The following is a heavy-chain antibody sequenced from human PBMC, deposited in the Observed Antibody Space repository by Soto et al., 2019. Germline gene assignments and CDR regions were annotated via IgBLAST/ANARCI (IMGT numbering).Heavy chain of an antibody. CDR1: GGSMSSYY. CDR3: ASYGSGSLGPPQKFAP. J-gene: IGHJ5*02. V-gene: IGHV4-59*05. Sequence: SETLSLTCTVSGGSMSSYYWIWIRQPPGKGLEWIGSIYYSGSTNYNPSLNSRVTISVDTSKNQFSLKLSSVTAADTAVYYCASYGSGSLGPPQKFAPWGQGTLVTVSS. CDR2: IYYSGST. D-gene: IGHD3-10*01.